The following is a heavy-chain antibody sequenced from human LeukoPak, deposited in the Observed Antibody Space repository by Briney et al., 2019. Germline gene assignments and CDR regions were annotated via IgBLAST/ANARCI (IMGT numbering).Heavy chain of an antibody. Sequence: ASVRVSSKASVYTFTIYYMHWVRQAPGQGLEWMGIINPSGGSTSYAQKVRGRVTITADKSTRTAYMELSSLRSEDTAVYYCARDNDSRDPPHFDYWGQGTLVTVSS. V-gene: IGHV1-46*01. CDR1: VYTFTIYY. D-gene: IGHD3-16*01. CDR2: INPSGGST. J-gene: IGHJ4*02. CDR3: ARDNDSRDPPHFDY.